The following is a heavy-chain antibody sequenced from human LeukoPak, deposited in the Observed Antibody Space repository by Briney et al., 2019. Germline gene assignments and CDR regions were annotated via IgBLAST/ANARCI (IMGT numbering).Heavy chain of an antibody. V-gene: IGHV3-30*18. J-gene: IGHJ5*02. D-gene: IGHD1-26*01. CDR3: AKDWEASNWFDP. Sequence: PGGSLRLSCAASGFTFSSYGMHWVRQAPGKGLEWVAVISYDGSNKYYADSVKGRFTISRDNSKNTLYLQMNSLRAEDTAVYYCAKDWEASNWFDPWGQGTLVTVSS. CDR1: GFTFSSYG. CDR2: ISYDGSNK.